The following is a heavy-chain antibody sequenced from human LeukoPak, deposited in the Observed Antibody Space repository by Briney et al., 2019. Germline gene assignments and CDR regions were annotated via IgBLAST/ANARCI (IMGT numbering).Heavy chain of an antibody. CDR2: IYYSGST. Sequence: SETLSLTCTVSGVSISSYYWSWIRQPPGKGLEWIGYIYYSGSTNYNPSLKSRVTISVDTSKNQFSLKLSSVTAADTAVYYCARRAGGYSHPYDYWGQGILVTVSS. J-gene: IGHJ4*02. D-gene: IGHD4-23*01. CDR1: GVSISSYY. CDR3: ARRAGGYSHPYDY. V-gene: IGHV4-59*01.